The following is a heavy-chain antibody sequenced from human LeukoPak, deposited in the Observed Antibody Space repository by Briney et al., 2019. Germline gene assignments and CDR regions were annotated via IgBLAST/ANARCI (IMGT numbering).Heavy chain of an antibody. J-gene: IGHJ4*02. V-gene: IGHV4-34*01. D-gene: IGHD5-18*01. CDR1: GGSFSGYY. CDR2: INHSGST. Sequence: SETLSLTCAVYGGSFSGYYWSWIRQPPGKGLEWIGEINHSGSTNYNPCLKSRVTISVDTSKNQFSLKLSSVTAADTAVYYCARIPRGYSYGTLDYWGQGTLVTVSS. CDR3: ARIPRGYSYGTLDY.